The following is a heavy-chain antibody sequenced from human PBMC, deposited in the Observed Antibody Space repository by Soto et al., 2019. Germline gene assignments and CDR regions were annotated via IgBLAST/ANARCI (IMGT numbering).Heavy chain of an antibody. D-gene: IGHD2-15*01. CDR1: GFTFSSYA. V-gene: IGHV3-23*01. CDR3: AKDQAGGGTISRYFQY. Sequence: GGSLRLSCAASGFTFSSYAMSWVRQAPGKGLEWVSGISGGGGSTYYADSVKGRFTISRDNSKNTLFLQVNSLRAEDTAVYYCAKDQAGGGTISRYFQYWGQGTLVTVSS. CDR2: ISGGGGST. J-gene: IGHJ1*01.